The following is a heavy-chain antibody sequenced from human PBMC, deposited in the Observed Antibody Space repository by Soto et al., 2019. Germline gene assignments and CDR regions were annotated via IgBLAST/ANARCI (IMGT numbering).Heavy chain of an antibody. Sequence: EVQLLESGGGLVQPGGSLRLSCAASGFTFSSYAMSWVRQAPGKGLEWVSAISGSGGSTYYADSVKGRFTISRDNSKNTRYLQMNSLRAEDTAVYYCAKNSEEDCWSGYYHFDYWGQGTLVTVSS. D-gene: IGHD3-3*01. J-gene: IGHJ4*02. V-gene: IGHV3-23*01. CDR2: ISGSGGST. CDR3: AKNSEEDCWSGYYHFDY. CDR1: GFTFSSYA.